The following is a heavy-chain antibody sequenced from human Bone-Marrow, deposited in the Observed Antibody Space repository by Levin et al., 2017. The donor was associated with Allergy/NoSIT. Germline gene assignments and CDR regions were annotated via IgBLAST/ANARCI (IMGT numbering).Heavy chain of an antibody. Sequence: GGSLRLSCTASGFIFGDYAMSWVRQAPGKGLEWVGFIRSQAYGGTTEYAASVKGRLTISRDDSKSIAYLQMNSLKIEDTAVYYCTRGRGAFSGYTFHHYAMDVWGQGTTVTVSS. CDR1: GFIFGDYA. V-gene: IGHV3-49*04. CDR3: TRGRGAFSGYTFHHYAMDV. J-gene: IGHJ6*02. D-gene: IGHD5-12*01. CDR2: IRSQAYGGTT.